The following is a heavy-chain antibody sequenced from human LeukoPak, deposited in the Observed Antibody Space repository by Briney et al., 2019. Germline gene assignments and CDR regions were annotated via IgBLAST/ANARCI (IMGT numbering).Heavy chain of an antibody. CDR3: ARGSSGGRYGMDV. Sequence: ASVKVSCKASGGTFSSYTISWVRQAPGQGLEWMGRIIPILSIANYVQKFQGRVTITADKSTSTAYMELSSLRSEDTAVYYCARGSSGGRYGMDVWGQGTTVTVSS. D-gene: IGHD2-15*01. J-gene: IGHJ6*02. CDR2: IIPILSIA. V-gene: IGHV1-69*02. CDR1: GGTFSSYT.